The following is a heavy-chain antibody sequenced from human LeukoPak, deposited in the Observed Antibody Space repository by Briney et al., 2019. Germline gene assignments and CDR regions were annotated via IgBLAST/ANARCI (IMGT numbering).Heavy chain of an antibody. J-gene: IGHJ4*02. V-gene: IGHV3-72*01. CDR2: SRDKAQSYTT. CDR1: GFTVSTNY. D-gene: IGHD2-15*01. Sequence: GGSLRLSCAASGFTVSTNYMSWVRQAPGKGLEWVGRSRDKAQSYTTEYAASVKGRFIISRDDSENSLYLQMNSLKTEDTAVYYCAKGYCGGGTCYSGFLWGQGTLVTVSS. CDR3: AKGYCGGGTCYSGFL.